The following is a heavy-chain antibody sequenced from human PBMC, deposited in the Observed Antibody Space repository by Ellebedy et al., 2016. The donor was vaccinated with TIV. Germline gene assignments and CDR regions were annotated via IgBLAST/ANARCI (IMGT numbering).Heavy chain of an antibody. Sequence: GGSLRLSXAASGFTFSSYGMHWVRQAPGKGLEWVAVISYDGSNKYYADSVKGRFTISRDNSKNTLYLQMNSLRAEDTAVYYCAKAGDYYDSSGYLFIQSQWGQGTLVTVSS. J-gene: IGHJ4*02. V-gene: IGHV3-30*18. CDR1: GFTFSSYG. D-gene: IGHD3-22*01. CDR3: AKAGDYYDSSGYLFIQSQ. CDR2: ISYDGSNK.